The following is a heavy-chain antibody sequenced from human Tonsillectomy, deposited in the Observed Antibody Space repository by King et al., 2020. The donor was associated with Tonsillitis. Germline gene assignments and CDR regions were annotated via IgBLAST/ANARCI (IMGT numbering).Heavy chain of an antibody. CDR3: ARDRIVAVIGGGFDI. Sequence: VQLVESGGGVVQPGRSLRLSCAASGFTFSSSGMHWVRQAPGRGREWVAVIWYDGSNQYYADSVKGRFTISRDNSKNTLYLQMNSLRAEDTAVYYCARDRIVAVIGGGFDIWGQGTRVTVSS. J-gene: IGHJ3*02. CDR2: IWYDGSNQ. D-gene: IGHD3-22*01. V-gene: IGHV3-33*08. CDR1: GFTFSSSG.